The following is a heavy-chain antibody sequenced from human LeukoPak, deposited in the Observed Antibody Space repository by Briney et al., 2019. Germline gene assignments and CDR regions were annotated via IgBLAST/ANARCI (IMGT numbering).Heavy chain of an antibody. CDR2: ISGSGGST. J-gene: IGHJ4*02. CDR1: GLTFSTYA. D-gene: IGHD6-6*01. CDR3: ALIFSSSSIFDY. V-gene: IGHV3-23*01. Sequence: GGSLRLSCAASGLTFSTYAMSWVRQAPGKGLEWVSAISGSGGSTYYADSVKGRFTISRDNSKNTLYLQMNSLRAEDTAVYYCALIFSSSSIFDYWGQGTLVTVSS.